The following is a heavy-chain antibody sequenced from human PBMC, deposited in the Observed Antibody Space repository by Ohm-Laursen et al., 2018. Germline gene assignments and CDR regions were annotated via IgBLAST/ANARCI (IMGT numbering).Heavy chain of an antibody. J-gene: IGHJ4*02. V-gene: IGHV3-23*01. D-gene: IGHD5-18*01. CDR1: GFTFSSSA. CDR3: ARDRGYSYGGDGY. Sequence: SLRLSCAASGFTFSSSAMSWVRQAPGKGLEWVSTISGSGAGTHLAEYVKGRFTISRDNPMNTLYLQMNSLRAEDTAVYYCARDRGYSYGGDGYWGQGTRVTVSS. CDR2: ISGSGAGT.